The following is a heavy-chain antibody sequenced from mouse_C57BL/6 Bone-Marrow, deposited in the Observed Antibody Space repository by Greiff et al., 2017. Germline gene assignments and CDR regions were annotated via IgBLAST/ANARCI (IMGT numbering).Heavy chain of an antibody. CDR3: GRNGDDYEFAD. V-gene: IGHV3-6*01. J-gene: IGHJ3*01. CDR1: GYSITSGYY. Sequence: EVQLVESGPGLVKPSQSLTLTCSVTGYSITSGYYRNWIRQLPGNKLELMAYISYDGSTTYNPSLKNTTSITRDTSTNPSFLKFRSLTTEDAAKYYSGRNGDDYEFADWGKGTLVTVSA. D-gene: IGHD2-4*01. CDR2: ISYDGST.